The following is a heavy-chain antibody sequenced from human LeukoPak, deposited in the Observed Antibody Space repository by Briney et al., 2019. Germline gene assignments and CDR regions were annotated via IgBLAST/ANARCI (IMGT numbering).Heavy chain of an antibody. Sequence: PSETLSLTCTVSGCSVSSVSYSWSWIRQPPGKGLEWIGYIYYSGSTNYNPSLKSRVTISVDTSKNQFSLKLSSVTAADTAVYYCARGQGPYDYVWGSYRSVYFDYWGQGTLVTVSS. V-gene: IGHV4-61*01. J-gene: IGHJ4*02. CDR3: ARGQGPYDYVWGSYRSVYFDY. CDR2: IYYSGST. D-gene: IGHD3-16*02. CDR1: GCSVSSVSYS.